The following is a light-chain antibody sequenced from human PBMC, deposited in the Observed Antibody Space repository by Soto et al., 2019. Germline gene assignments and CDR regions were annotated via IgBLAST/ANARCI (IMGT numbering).Light chain of an antibody. V-gene: IGKV3D-15*01. CDR3: QQYNNWPRT. J-gene: IGKJ1*01. Sequence: EIVLTQSPGTLSLSPGEIATLSCRASQSLNARYLAWYQVKPGQAPRLLFYGASSRATGIPDRFSGSGSGTEFTLTINSLQSEDFAVYYCQQYNNWPRTFGQGTKVDIK. CDR2: GAS. CDR1: QSLNARY.